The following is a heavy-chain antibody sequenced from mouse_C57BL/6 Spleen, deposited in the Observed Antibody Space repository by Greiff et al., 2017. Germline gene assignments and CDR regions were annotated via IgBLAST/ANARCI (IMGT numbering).Heavy chain of an antibody. D-gene: IGHD2-5*01. CDR3: ARKYSNSWSFDV. CDR1: GYNFTNYW. Sequence: VQLQQSGAELVRPGTSVKMSCKASGYNFTNYWIGWAKQRPGHGLEWIGDIYPGGGYTKYNEKFKGKATLTAYKSSSTAYMQVRSLTSEDSAIYYCARKYSNSWSFDVWGTGTTVTVSS. J-gene: IGHJ1*03. CDR2: IYPGGGYT. V-gene: IGHV1-63*01.